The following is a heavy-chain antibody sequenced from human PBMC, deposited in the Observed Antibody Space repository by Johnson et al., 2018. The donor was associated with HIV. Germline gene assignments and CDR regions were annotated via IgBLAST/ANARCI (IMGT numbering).Heavy chain of an antibody. CDR1: GFTFDDYA. V-gene: IGHV3-13*01. J-gene: IGHJ3*02. CDR2: IATTGDT. CDR3: ARGSNDGDAFDI. Sequence: VQLVESGGGLVQPGRSLRLSCAASGFTFDDYAMHWVRQAPGKGLEWVSGIATTGDTYYAGSVKGRFTISRENAKNSLYLQLNSLKAGDTALYYCARGSNDGDAFDIWGQGTMVTVSS. D-gene: IGHD1-1*01.